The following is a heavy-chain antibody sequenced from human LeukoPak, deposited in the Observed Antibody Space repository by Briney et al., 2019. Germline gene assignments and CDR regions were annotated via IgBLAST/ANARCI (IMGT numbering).Heavy chain of an antibody. D-gene: IGHD3-10*01. CDR3: AYYYGSGSSL. Sequence: PGGSLRLSCAASGFTLSSYEMNWVRQAPGKGLEWVSYISSSGGTIYYADSVKGRFTIFRDNAKNSVYLQMNSLRAEDTGIYYCAYYYGSGSSLWGQGTLVTVSS. V-gene: IGHV3-48*03. CDR2: ISSSGGTI. CDR1: GFTLSSYE. J-gene: IGHJ4*02.